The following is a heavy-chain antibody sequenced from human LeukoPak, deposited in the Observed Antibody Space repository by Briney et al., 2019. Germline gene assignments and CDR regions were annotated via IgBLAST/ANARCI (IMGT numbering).Heavy chain of an antibody. D-gene: IGHD6-19*01. J-gene: IGHJ4*02. CDR1: GGSFSGYY. Sequence: SETLSLTCAVYGGSFSGYYWSWIRQPPGKGLEWIGYIYYSGSTNYNPSLKSRVTISVDTSKNQFSLKLSSVTAADTAVYYCARHDGSGWSWVDYWGQGTLVTVSS. CDR3: ARHDGSGWSWVDY. V-gene: IGHV4-59*08. CDR2: IYYSGST.